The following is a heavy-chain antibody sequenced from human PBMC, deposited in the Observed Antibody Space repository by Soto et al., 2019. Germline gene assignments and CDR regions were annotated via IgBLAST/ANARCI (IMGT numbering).Heavy chain of an antibody. CDR3: ARDTALPESLRDDFFYFGMDV. D-gene: IGHD2-2*01. V-gene: IGHV1-18*04. Sequence: DSVKVSCKASGYTFASYGISWVRQAPGQGLEWMGWISPINTNYAQKFQDRVTMTTDPSSSTAYMEVRSLRSDDTAVYFCARDTALPESLRDDFFYFGMDVWGQGATVTVSS. CDR1: GYTFASYG. J-gene: IGHJ6*02. CDR2: ISPINT.